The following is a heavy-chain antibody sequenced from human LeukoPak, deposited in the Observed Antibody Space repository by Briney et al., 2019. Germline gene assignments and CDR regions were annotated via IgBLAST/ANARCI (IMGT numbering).Heavy chain of an antibody. Sequence: VGSLILSCAAAAVTFSSYWMHCGRQEPAEELLWFSRINSAGSSTSYSDSSKRGFTISTANAKNTLYLQMNSIITDYTTANYCSRGGDDYGGNSVGLYYYYYYYMDVWGKGTTVTVSS. CDR1: AVTFSSYW. CDR3: SRGGDDYGGNSVGLYYYYYYYMDV. J-gene: IGHJ6*03. V-gene: IGHV3-74*01. CDR2: INSAGSST. D-gene: IGHD4-23*01.